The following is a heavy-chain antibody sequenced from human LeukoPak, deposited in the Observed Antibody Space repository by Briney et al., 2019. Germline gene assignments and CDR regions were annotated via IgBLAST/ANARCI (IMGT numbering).Heavy chain of an antibody. J-gene: IGHJ4*02. Sequence: GGSLRLSCGASGFTFSNYAMSWVRQAPGKGLEWVSGDRNGDLIAYYADSVKGRFTISRDNSKNTLYLQMDSLRVEDTAVYYCAKTVLSTTWYGSFDYWGQGTLVAVSS. CDR1: GFTFSNYA. V-gene: IGHV3-23*01. CDR3: AKTVLSTTWYGSFDY. CDR2: DRNGDLIA. D-gene: IGHD4/OR15-4a*01.